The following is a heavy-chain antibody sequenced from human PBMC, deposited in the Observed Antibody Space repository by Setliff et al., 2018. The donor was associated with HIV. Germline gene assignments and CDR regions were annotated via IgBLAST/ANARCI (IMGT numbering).Heavy chain of an antibody. CDR3: AKHWRIESDNSDAFDV. D-gene: IGHD1-20*01. J-gene: IGHJ3*01. CDR2: IKQDGSER. V-gene: IGHV3-7*03. CDR1: GGSFSGYY. Sequence: PSETLSLTCAVYGGSFSGYYSWIRQAPGKGLEWVANIKQDGSERSYADSVKGRFTTSRDNAKNSLFLQMNSLRSEDTAFYFCAKHWRIESDNSDAFDVWGQGTLVTVSS.